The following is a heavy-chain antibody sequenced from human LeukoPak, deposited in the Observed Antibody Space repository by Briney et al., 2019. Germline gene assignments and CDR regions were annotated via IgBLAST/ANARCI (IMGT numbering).Heavy chain of an antibody. D-gene: IGHD2-15*01. CDR1: GFTFSSYA. V-gene: IGHV3-30*04. J-gene: IGHJ4*02. Sequence: GRSLRLSCAASGFTFSSYAVHWVRQAPGKGLEWVAVISYDGSNKYYADSVKGRFTISRDNSKNTLYLQMNSLRAEDTAVYYCARDRGYCSGGSCSPYFDYWGQGTLVTVSS. CDR3: ARDRGYCSGGSCSPYFDY. CDR2: ISYDGSNK.